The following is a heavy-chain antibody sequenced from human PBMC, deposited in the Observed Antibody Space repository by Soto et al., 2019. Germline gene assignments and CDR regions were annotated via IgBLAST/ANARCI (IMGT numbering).Heavy chain of an antibody. CDR2: TYYRSKWYN. CDR1: GDSVSSNSAT. J-gene: IGHJ5*01. CDR3: VRLIGNSWLDF. D-gene: IGHD1-26*01. Sequence: SQTLSLTCAISGDSVSSNSATCDWIRQSPSRGLEWLGRTYYRSKWYNDYAESVKSRITINPDTSKNQFSLHLNSVTPEDAAVYYCVRLIGNSWLDFWGQGTLVTVSS. V-gene: IGHV6-1*01.